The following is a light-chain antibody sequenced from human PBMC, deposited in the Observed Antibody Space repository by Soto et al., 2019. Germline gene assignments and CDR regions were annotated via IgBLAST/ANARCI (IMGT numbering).Light chain of an antibody. Sequence: EIVLTQSPGTLSLSPGERATLSCRASQSVSSYLAWYQQKPGQAPRLLIYDASNRATGTPARFSGSGSGTDFTLTISSLEPEDFAVYYCQQRSNWPRTFGPGTKVDIK. CDR1: QSVSSY. CDR2: DAS. V-gene: IGKV3-11*01. CDR3: QQRSNWPRT. J-gene: IGKJ3*01.